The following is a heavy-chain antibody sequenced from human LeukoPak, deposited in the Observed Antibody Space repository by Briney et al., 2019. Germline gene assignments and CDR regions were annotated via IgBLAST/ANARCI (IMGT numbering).Heavy chain of an antibody. Sequence: PSETLSLTCAVYGGSFSGYYWSWIRQPPGKGLEWIGEINHSGSTNYNPSLKSRVTISVDTSKNQFSLKPSSVTAADTAVYYCARGRIGYCSSTSCYRDKYNWFDPWGQGTLVTVSS. J-gene: IGHJ5*02. CDR3: ARGRIGYCSSTSCYRDKYNWFDP. D-gene: IGHD2-2*02. V-gene: IGHV4-34*01. CDR1: GGSFSGYY. CDR2: INHSGST.